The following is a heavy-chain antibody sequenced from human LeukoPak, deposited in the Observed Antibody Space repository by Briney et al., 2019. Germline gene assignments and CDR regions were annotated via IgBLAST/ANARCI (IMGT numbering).Heavy chain of an antibody. CDR3: AKYDYGGNEVFDY. J-gene: IGHJ4*02. CDR2: ISGSGGST. CDR1: GFTFSNYA. V-gene: IGHV3-23*01. D-gene: IGHD4-23*01. Sequence: GGSLRLSCAASGFTFSNYAMSWVRQAPGKGLEWVSAISGSGGSTYYADSVKGRFTISRDNSKNTLYLQMNSLRAEDTAVYYCAKYDYGGNEVFDYWGQGTLVTVSS.